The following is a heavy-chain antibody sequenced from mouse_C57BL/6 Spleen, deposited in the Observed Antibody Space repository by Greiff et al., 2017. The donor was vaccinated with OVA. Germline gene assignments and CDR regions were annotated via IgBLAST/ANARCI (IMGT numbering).Heavy chain of an antibody. CDR3: ANYDYDEGLKFAY. D-gene: IGHD2-4*01. CDR1: GYTFTSYW. V-gene: IGHV1-50*01. CDR2: IDPSDSYT. Sequence: VQLQQPGAELVKPGASVKLSCKASGYTFTSYWMQWVKQRPGQGLEWIGEIDPSDSYTNYNQKFKGKATLTVDTSSSTAYMQLSSLTSEDSAVYYCANYDYDEGLKFAYWGQGTLVTVSA. J-gene: IGHJ3*01.